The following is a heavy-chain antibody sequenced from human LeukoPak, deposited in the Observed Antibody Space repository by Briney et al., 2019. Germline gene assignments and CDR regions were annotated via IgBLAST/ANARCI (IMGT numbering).Heavy chain of an antibody. CDR1: GVSISSSSYY. V-gene: IGHV4-39*01. Sequence: SETLSLTCNVSGVSISSSSYYWGWIRQPPGKGLEWIGSIYSSRSTYYNSSLKSRVTISIDTSKNQVSLKMSSVTAADTAVYYCAKSGGYGLIDYWGQGTLVTVSS. J-gene: IGHJ4*01. CDR2: IYSSRST. D-gene: IGHD6-25*01. CDR3: AKSGGYGLIDY.